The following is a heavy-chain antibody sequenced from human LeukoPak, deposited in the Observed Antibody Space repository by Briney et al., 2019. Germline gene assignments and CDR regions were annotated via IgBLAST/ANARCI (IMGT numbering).Heavy chain of an antibody. V-gene: IGHV3-23*01. CDR3: VKAYTTSGTYLEP. CDR1: GFTFSTYA. D-gene: IGHD1-26*01. J-gene: IGHJ1*01. CDR2: IGAIGVNT. Sequence: GESLRLSCTASGFTFSTYAMGWARQAPGKGLEWVSGIGAIGVNTFYAGSAKGRFTISRDNSKNTVYLQMNSLRAEDTALYYCVKAYTTSGTYLEPWGQGTLVTVSS.